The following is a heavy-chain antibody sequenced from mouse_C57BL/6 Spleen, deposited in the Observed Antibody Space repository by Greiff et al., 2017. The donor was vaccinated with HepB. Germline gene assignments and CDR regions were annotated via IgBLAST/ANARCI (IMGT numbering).Heavy chain of an antibody. D-gene: IGHD2-1*01. CDR1: GYAFTNYL. CDR2: INPGSGGT. CDR3: ARGPLFYGNYVTGYFDY. Sequence: QVQLKQSGAELVRPGTSVKVSCKASGYAFTNYLIEWVKQRPGQGLEWIGVINPGSGGTNYNEKFKGKATLTADKSSSTAYMQLSSLTSEDSAVYFCARGPLFYGNYVTGYFDYWGQGTTLTVSS. V-gene: IGHV1-54*01. J-gene: IGHJ2*01.